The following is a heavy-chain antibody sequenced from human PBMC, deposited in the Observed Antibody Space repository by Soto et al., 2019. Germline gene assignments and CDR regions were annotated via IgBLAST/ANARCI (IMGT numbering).Heavy chain of an antibody. CDR3: AKEKAPNGGNSLGYFDS. D-gene: IGHD2-21*02. Sequence: EVQLLESGGGLVQPGGSLRLSCAASGFTFSSFAMSWVRQAPGKGLEWVSGITGSGGSTYYADSVKGRFTVSRDNPRNTLYLQMNSLRAEDTAVYYCAKEKAPNGGNSLGYFDSWGQGTLVTVSS. J-gene: IGHJ4*02. CDR1: GFTFSSFA. CDR2: ITGSGGST. V-gene: IGHV3-23*01.